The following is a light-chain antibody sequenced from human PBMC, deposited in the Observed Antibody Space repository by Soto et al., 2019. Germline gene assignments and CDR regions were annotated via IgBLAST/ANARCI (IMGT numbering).Light chain of an antibody. CDR3: QQLNSYPPT. CDR2: AAS. J-gene: IGKJ3*01. Sequence: DIQLTQSPSFLSASVGDRVTITCRASQGISSYLAWYQQKPGKAPKLLIYAASTLQSGVPSRISGSGSGTEITLTISSLQTENFETDYCQQLNSYPPTFGPGTKVDI. CDR1: QGISSY. V-gene: IGKV1-9*01.